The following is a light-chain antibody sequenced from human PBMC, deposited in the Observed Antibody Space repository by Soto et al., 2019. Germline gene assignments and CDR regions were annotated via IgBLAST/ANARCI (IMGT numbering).Light chain of an antibody. CDR3: QQYNSYRWT. Sequence: IRITQSPSTLSASVVYRVSITCLASQSISIWLAWYQQKPGKAPKLLIYDASSLESGVPSRFSGSGSGTEFTLTISSLQPDDFATYYCQQYNSYRWTFGQGTMV. CDR2: DAS. V-gene: IGKV1-5*01. J-gene: IGKJ1*01. CDR1: QSISIW.